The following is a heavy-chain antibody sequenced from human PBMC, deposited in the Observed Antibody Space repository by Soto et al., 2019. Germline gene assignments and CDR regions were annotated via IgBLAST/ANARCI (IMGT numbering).Heavy chain of an antibody. D-gene: IGHD6-13*01. J-gene: IGHJ4*02. CDR1: GFTFSSYA. CDR3: AKDLIARSTYQSSSWPD. Sequence: PGGSLRLSCAASGFTFSSYAMSWVRQAPGKGLEWVSAISGSGGSTYYADSVKGRFTISRDNSKNTLYLQMNSLRAEDTAVYYCAKDLIARSTYQSSSWPDWGQGTLVTVSS. CDR2: ISGSGGST. V-gene: IGHV3-23*01.